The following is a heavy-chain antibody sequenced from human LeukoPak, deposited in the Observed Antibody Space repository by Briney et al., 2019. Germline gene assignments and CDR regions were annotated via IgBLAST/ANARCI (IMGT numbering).Heavy chain of an antibody. Sequence: ASVNVSCKASGYTFTVYYMHWVRQAPGQGLEWMGWINPNSGGTNYAQKFQGRVTMTRDTSITTAYMELSRLSSDDTAVYYCARHPGKVTNDWYFDLWGRGTLVTVSP. CDR2: INPNSGGT. V-gene: IGHV1-2*02. CDR1: GYTFTVYY. J-gene: IGHJ2*01. CDR3: ARHPGKVTNDWYFDL. D-gene: IGHD4-23*01.